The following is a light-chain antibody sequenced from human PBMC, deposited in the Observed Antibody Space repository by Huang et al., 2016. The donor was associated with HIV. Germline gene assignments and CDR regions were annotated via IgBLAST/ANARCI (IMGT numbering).Light chain of an antibody. J-gene: IGKJ1*01. CDR1: QSVSNN. CDR2: GAS. CDR3: QQYNNWPPWT. Sequence: EIVMTQSPATLSVSPGERATLSCRASQSVSNNLAWYQKKPGQAPRLIIYGASTGATGIPARFSGSGSGTEFTLTISSLQSEDFAVYYCQQYNNWPPWTFGQGTKVEIK. V-gene: IGKV3-15*01.